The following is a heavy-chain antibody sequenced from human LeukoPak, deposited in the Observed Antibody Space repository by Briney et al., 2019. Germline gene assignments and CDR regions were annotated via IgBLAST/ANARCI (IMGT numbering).Heavy chain of an antibody. J-gene: IGHJ4*02. Sequence: KPGGSLRLSCAASGFTFSSYSMNWVRQAPGKGLEWVSSISSSSSYIYYADSVKGRFTISRDNAKNSLYLQMNSLRAEDTAVYYCARVLGSGYLFDYWGQGTLVTVSS. CDR1: GFTFSSYS. CDR2: ISSSSSYI. V-gene: IGHV3-21*01. D-gene: IGHD5-12*01. CDR3: ARVLGSGYLFDY.